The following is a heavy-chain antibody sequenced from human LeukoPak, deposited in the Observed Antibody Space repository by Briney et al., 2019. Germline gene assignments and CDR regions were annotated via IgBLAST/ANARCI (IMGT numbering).Heavy chain of an antibody. CDR2: ISGSGGST. V-gene: IGHV3-23*01. D-gene: IGHD3-3*01. J-gene: IGHJ3*02. CDR1: GFTFSSYA. Sequence: PAGGSLPLSCAASGFTFSSYAMSWVRQAPGKGLEWVSAISGSGGSTYYADSVKGRFTISRDNSKNTLYLQMNSLRAEDTAVYYCAKVDRAYDFWSGTDAFDIWGQGTMVTVSS. CDR3: AKVDRAYDFWSGTDAFDI.